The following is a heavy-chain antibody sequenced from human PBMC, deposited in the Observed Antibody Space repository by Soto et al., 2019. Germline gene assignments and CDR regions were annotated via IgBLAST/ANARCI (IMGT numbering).Heavy chain of an antibody. D-gene: IGHD2-21*01. Sequence: PSETLSLTCSVSGDSISSSSQYWGWIRQPPGNGLEWIGSIHYSGTSYYNPSLKSRVTIFVDTSKNQLSLKLSSVTAADTAVYYCARHWIAGSSIPWGQGTLVTVSS. CDR3: ARHWIAGSSIP. CDR1: GDSISSSSQY. CDR2: IHYSGTS. V-gene: IGHV4-39*01. J-gene: IGHJ5*02.